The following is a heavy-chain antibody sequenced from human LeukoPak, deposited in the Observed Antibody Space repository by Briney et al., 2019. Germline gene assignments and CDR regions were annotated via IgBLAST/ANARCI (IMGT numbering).Heavy chain of an antibody. J-gene: IGHJ4*02. CDR3: ARDRGDGYDYFWDY. V-gene: IGHV4-59*01. Sequence: PSETLSLTCTVSGGSFSSYYWTWIRQPPGKGLEWIGYIYYTGSTNYNPSLKSRVTISVDTSKNQFSLKLSSVTAADTAVYYCARDRGDGYDYFWDYWGQGTLVTVSS. CDR2: IYYTGST. D-gene: IGHD5-12*01. CDR1: GGSFSSYY.